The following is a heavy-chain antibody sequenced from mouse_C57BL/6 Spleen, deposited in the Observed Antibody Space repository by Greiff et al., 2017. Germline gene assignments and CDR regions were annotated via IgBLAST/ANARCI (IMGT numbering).Heavy chain of an antibody. CDR3: ARMITTSWFAY. D-gene: IGHD2-4*01. CDR1: GFSLSTFGMG. J-gene: IGHJ3*01. CDR2: IWWGDDK. Sequence: QVTLKESGPGILQPSQTLSLTCSFSGFSLSTFGMGVGWIRQPSGKGLEWLAHIWWGDDKYYNPALKSRLTISKDTSKNQVFLQIANVDTADTAKYYCARMITTSWFAYWGQGTLVTVSA. V-gene: IGHV8-8*01.